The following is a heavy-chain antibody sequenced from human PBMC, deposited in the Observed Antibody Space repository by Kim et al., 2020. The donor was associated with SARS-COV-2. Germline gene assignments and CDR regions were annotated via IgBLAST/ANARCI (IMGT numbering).Heavy chain of an antibody. CDR3: EYG. V-gene: IGHV3-23*01. CDR2: INSSGIV. J-gene: IGHJ6*01. D-gene: IGHD2-2*01. CDR1: GFSFSNYT. Sequence: GGSLRLSCAASGFSFSNYTMSWVRQAPGKGLEWVAAINSSGIVGYTDYVTRRIVSSRNNRKNTMNMQMNRMKTENTDQTAVEYG.